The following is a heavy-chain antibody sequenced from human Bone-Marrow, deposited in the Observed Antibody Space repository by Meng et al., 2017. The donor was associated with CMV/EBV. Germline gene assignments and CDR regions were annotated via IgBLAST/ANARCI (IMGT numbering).Heavy chain of an antibody. CDR3: ARVFGYCSSTSCLSPFYYYYGMDV. V-gene: IGHV4-34*01. D-gene: IGHD2-2*03. CDR1: GGSFSGYY. J-gene: IGHJ6*02. Sequence: SETLSLTCAVYGGSFSGYYWSWIRQPPGKGLEWIGEINHSGSTNYNPSLKSRVTISVDTSKNQFSLKLSSVTAADTAVYYCARVFGYCSSTSCLSPFYYYYGMDVCGQGTTVTVSS. CDR2: INHSGST.